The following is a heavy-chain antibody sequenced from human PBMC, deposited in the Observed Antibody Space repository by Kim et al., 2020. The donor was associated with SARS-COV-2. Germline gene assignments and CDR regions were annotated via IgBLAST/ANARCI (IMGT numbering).Heavy chain of an antibody. Sequence: GGSLRLSCAASGFTFSSYAMSWVRQAPGKGLEWVSGITSGGNTNYADSVKGRFTISRDNSKNTLYLQMNSLRAEDTAVYYCAKDLSTSVGGFGYWGQGTL. CDR1: GFTFSSYA. D-gene: IGHD3-16*01. J-gene: IGHJ4*02. CDR3: AKDLSTSVGGFGY. CDR2: ITSGGNT. V-gene: IGHV3-23*01.